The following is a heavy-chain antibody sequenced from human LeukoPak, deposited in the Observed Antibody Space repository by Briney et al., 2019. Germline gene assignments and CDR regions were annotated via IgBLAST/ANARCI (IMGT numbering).Heavy chain of an antibody. D-gene: IGHD2-21*02. CDR3: ARGGFVGVTQNTWSAP. J-gene: IGHJ5*02. Sequence: ASVKVSCKASGYTFTSYGISWVRQAPGQGLEWMGWISAYNGNTNYAQKLQGRVTMTTDTSTSTAYMTLRSLRPDDTAVYYCARGGFVGVTQNTWSAPWGRGPLLAVSS. CDR2: ISAYNGNT. V-gene: IGHV1-18*01. CDR1: GYTFTSYG.